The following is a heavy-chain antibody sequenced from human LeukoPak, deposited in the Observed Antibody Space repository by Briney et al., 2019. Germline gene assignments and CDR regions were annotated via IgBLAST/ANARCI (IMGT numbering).Heavy chain of an antibody. D-gene: IGHD4-17*01. Sequence: GASVKVSCKASGGTFSSYAISWVRQAPGRGLEWMGRIIPILGIANYAQKFQGRVTITADKSTSTAYMELSSLRSEDTAVYYCARSLGSWLTVTTYDYYYYGMDVWGQGTTVTVSS. V-gene: IGHV1-69*04. CDR2: IIPILGIA. CDR3: ARSLGSWLTVTTYDYYYYGMDV. J-gene: IGHJ6*02. CDR1: GGTFSSYA.